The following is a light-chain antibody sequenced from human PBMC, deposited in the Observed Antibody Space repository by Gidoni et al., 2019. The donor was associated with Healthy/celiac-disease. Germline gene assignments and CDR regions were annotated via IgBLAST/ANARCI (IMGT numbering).Light chain of an antibody. V-gene: IGKV3-20*01. CDR3: QQYGSSPPWT. Sequence: IVLTQSPGTLSLSPGERATLSCRASQSVRSSYLAWYQQKPGQAPRLLSSGASSRATGIPDRCSGSGSGTDFTLTISRLEPEDFAVYYCQQYGSSPPWTFXQXTKVEIK. CDR1: QSVRSSY. CDR2: GAS. J-gene: IGKJ1*01.